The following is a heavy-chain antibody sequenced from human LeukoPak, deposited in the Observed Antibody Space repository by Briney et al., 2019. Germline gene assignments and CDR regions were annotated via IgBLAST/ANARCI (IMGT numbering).Heavy chain of an antibody. V-gene: IGHV4-59*12. CDR1: GGSISTYY. Sequence: SETLSLTCTVSGGSISTYYWSWIQQPPGAGLEWIGYIYDSGSTNYNPSLMGRVTISVDTSKNQFSLKLSSVTAADTAVYYCARELYSSSSHDAFDIWGQGTMVTVSS. CDR3: ARELYSSSSHDAFDI. D-gene: IGHD6-6*01. J-gene: IGHJ3*02. CDR2: IYDSGST.